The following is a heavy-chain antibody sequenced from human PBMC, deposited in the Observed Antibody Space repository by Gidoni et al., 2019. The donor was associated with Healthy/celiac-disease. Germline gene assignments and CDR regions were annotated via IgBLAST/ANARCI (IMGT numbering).Heavy chain of an antibody. CDR3: ARETYGDYEYYFDY. Sequence: EVQLLESGGGLVKPGGSLRLSCAASALTFGSYSMNWVRQAPGKGLEWVSSISSSSSYIYYADSVKGRFTISRDNAKNSLYLQMNSLRAEDTAVYYCARETYGDYEYYFDYWGQGTLVTVSS. CDR1: ALTFGSYS. J-gene: IGHJ4*02. D-gene: IGHD4-17*01. CDR2: ISSSSSYI. V-gene: IGHV3-21*01.